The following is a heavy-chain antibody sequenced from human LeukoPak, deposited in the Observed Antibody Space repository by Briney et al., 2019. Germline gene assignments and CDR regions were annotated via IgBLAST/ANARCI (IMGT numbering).Heavy chain of an antibody. CDR3: ARGGYYYDSSGYLDAFDI. CDR2: IGTAGDT. D-gene: IGHD3-22*01. CDR1: GFTFSSYG. V-gene: IGHV3-13*01. Sequence: GGSLRLSCAASGFTFSSYGMHWVRQATGKGLEWVSAIGTAGDTYYPGSVKGRFTFSRENAKNSLYLQLNSLRAGDTAVYYCARGGYYYDSSGYLDAFDIWGQGTMVTVSS. J-gene: IGHJ3*02.